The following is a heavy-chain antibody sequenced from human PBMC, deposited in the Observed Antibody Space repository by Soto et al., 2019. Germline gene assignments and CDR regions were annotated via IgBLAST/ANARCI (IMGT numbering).Heavy chain of an antibody. CDR1: GFTFSSYA. V-gene: IGHV3-23*01. Sequence: EVPLLESGGGLVQPGGSLRLSCAASGFTFSSYAMNWVRQAPGKGLEWVSVISGSGGSTYYADSVKGRFTISRDNSKNTLYLQMNSLRAGDTAVYYCARRSSGWYFDYWGQGTLVTVSS. CDR3: ARRSSGWYFDY. J-gene: IGHJ4*02. D-gene: IGHD6-19*01. CDR2: ISGSGGST.